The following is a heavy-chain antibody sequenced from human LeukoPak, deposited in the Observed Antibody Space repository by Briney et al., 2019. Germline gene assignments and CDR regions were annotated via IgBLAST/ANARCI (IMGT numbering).Heavy chain of an antibody. CDR3: ARSLFDYDILTGHDY. Sequence: GESQKISCKGSGYSSTTYWISWVRQMSGKGLEWMGTIDPSDSYTKYSPTFQGHVTISADKSISTAYLQWSSLKASDTAVYYCARSLFDYDILTGHDYWGQGTLVTVSS. CDR1: GYSSTTYW. D-gene: IGHD3-9*01. V-gene: IGHV5-10-1*01. J-gene: IGHJ4*02. CDR2: IDPSDSYT.